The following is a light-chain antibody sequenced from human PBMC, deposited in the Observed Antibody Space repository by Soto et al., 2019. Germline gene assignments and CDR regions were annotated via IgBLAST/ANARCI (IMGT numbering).Light chain of an antibody. CDR3: QSSDTSLSAAV. CDR1: SSNIGAGYD. CDR2: GNN. J-gene: IGLJ7*01. V-gene: IGLV1-40*01. Sequence: QAVVTQPPSVSGTPGQRVTISCTGSSSNIGAGYDVHWYQLLPGTPPKLLIYGNNNRPSGVPDRFSVSTSGTSASLAITGLQAEDEADYYCQSSDTSLSAAVFGGGTQLTVL.